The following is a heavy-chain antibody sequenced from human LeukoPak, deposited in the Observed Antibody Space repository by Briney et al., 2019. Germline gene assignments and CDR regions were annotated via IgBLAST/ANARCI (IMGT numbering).Heavy chain of an antibody. J-gene: IGHJ4*02. CDR1: GYTFTSYD. V-gene: IGHV1-8*01. D-gene: IGHD6-19*01. CDR3: ARGGSGWYNRRKSFGY. CDR2: MNPNSGNT. Sequence: ASVKVSCKASGYTFTSYDINWVRQATGQGLEWMGWMNPNSGNTGYAQKFQGRVTMTRNTSISTAYMELSSLRSEDTAVYYCARGGSGWYNRRKSFGYWGQGTLVTVSS.